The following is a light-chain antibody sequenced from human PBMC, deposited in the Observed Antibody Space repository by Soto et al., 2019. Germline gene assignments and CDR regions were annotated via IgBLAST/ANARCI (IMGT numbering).Light chain of an antibody. Sequence: IQRSQSDPTLSASVGDRVTITCRASQTINTELAWYQQKPGKAPKFLIFDASNLESGVPSRFSVIGFGTEFTLSISRMQPDDFVVYDCQPYHRYWTFCQGTKVDIK. CDR3: QPYHRYWT. J-gene: IGKJ1*01. CDR1: QTINTE. CDR2: DAS. V-gene: IGKV1-5*01.